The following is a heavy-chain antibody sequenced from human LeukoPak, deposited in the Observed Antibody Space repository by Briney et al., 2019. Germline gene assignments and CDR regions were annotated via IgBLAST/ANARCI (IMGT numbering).Heavy chain of an antibody. D-gene: IGHD3-3*01. CDR2: IYYSGST. V-gene: IGHV4-39*01. CDR1: GGSISSSSYY. J-gene: IGHJ4*02. CDR3: ARGSLWYDFWSGYSSFDY. Sequence: SETLSLTCTVSGGSISSSSYYWGWIRQPPGKGLEWIGSIYYSGSTYYNPSLKSRVTISVDTSKNQFSLKLSSVTAADTAVYYCARGSLWYDFWSGYSSFDYWGQGTLVTVSS.